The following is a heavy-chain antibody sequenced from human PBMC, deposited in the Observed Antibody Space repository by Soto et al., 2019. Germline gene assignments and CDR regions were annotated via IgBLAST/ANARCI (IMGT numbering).Heavy chain of an antibody. Sequence: GSLRLSCAASGFTFSSYGMHWVRQAPGKGLEWVAVISYDGSNKYYADSVKGRFTISRDNSKNTLYLQMNSLRAEDTAVYYCAKDYDILTGYYMWGQGTLVTVSS. V-gene: IGHV3-30*18. J-gene: IGHJ4*02. D-gene: IGHD3-9*01. CDR1: GFTFSSYG. CDR2: ISYDGSNK. CDR3: AKDYDILTGYYM.